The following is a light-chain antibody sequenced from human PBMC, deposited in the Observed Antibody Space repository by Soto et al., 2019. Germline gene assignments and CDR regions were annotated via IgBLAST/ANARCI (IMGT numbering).Light chain of an antibody. CDR2: AAS. CDR1: QKIANY. J-gene: IGKJ2*01. V-gene: IGKV1-39*01. CDR3: QQSFSLPYS. Sequence: DIQMTQSPSSLSASWGDTVMFTCRASQKIANYLHWYQKRPGQTPKLLVNAASILYSGVPSRFSGSGYGTDFTLTLTGVQREDFAGYCCQQSFSLPYSFGQGTTLDI.